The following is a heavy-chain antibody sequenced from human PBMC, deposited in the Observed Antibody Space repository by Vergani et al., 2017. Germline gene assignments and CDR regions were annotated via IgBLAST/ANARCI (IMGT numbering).Heavy chain of an antibody. J-gene: IGHJ3*02. V-gene: IGHV4-39*01. CDR2: IYDSRNN. D-gene: IGHD6-6*01. CDR1: GMSISNNNYY. CDR3: AIQLQQLALNHVFDI. Sequence: QLQLQESGPRLVKPSETLYLTCSRSGMSISNNNYYWGWIRQPPGKGLEWIGSIYDSRNNNYSPSLKSRVSISVDTSENKFSLNLTSVTAADTDVYYCAIQLQQLALNHVFDIWGHGILVADSA.